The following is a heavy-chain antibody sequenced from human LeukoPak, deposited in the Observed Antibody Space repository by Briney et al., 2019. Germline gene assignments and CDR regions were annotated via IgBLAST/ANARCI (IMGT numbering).Heavy chain of an antibody. J-gene: IGHJ4*02. CDR1: GFTFSSYS. CDR3: AKGGASYCGGDCYLDY. CDR2: LSGSGEYT. D-gene: IGHD2-21*02. V-gene: IGHV3-23*01. Sequence: GSLRLSCAASGFTFSSYSMNWVRQAPGKGLEWVSALSGSGEYTYYADSVKGRFTISRDNSKNTLYLQMNSLRAEDTAVYYCAKGGASYCGGDCYLDYWGQGTLVTVSS.